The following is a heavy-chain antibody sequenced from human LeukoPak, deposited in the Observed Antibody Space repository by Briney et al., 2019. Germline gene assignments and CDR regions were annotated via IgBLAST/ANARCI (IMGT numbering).Heavy chain of an antibody. CDR1: GFTFNNYG. D-gene: IGHD2/OR15-2a*01. V-gene: IGHV3-30*02. J-gene: IGHJ4*02. CDR3: AKDGTSYYYIYY. Sequence: GSLRLSCAASGFTFNNYGMHWVRQAPGKGLEWLAFIRYDGSNTYYADSVKGRFTVSRDDSKNTLYLQMNSLRGDDTAVYYCAKDGTSYYYIYYWGQGTLVTVSS. CDR2: IRYDGSNT.